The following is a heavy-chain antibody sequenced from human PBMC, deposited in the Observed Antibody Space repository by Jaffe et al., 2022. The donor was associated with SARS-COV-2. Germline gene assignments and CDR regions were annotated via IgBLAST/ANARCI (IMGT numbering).Heavy chain of an antibody. D-gene: IGHD3-3*01. J-gene: IGHJ6*02. Sequence: QVQLVESGGGVVQPGRSLRLSCAASGFTFSSYGMHWVRQAPGKGLEWVAVISYDGSNKYYADSVKGRFTISRDNSKNTLYLQMNSLRAEDTAVYYCAKDSADFWSGYYGAYGMDVWGQGTTVTVSS. V-gene: IGHV3-30*18. CDR2: ISYDGSNK. CDR3: AKDSADFWSGYYGAYGMDV. CDR1: GFTFSSYG.